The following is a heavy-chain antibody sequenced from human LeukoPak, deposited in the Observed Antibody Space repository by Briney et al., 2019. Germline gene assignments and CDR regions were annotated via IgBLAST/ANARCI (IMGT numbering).Heavy chain of an antibody. CDR2: IFHTGST. D-gene: IGHD5-24*01. J-gene: IGHJ4*02. Sequence: PSETLSLTCTVSGYSLSDGNYWGWIRQPPGKGLEWIGSIFHTGSTYDNPSLKSRVTTSVDTSKNQFSLSLNSVTAADTAVYYCARRRDGYNFGSFYFDYWGQGILVTVSS. V-gene: IGHV4-38-2*02. CDR1: GYSLSDGNY. CDR3: ARRRDGYNFGSFYFDY.